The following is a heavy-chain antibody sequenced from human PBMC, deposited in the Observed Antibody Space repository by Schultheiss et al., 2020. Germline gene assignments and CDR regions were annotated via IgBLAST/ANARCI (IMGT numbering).Heavy chain of an antibody. CDR3: ARGGIAARRPLGY. J-gene: IGHJ4*02. V-gene: IGHV4-34*01. Sequence: SETLSLTCAVYGGSFSGYYWSWIRQPPGKGLEWIGEINHSGSTNYNPSLKSRVTISVDTSKNQFSLKLSSVTAADTAVYYCARGGIAARRPLGYWGQGTLVTVSS. CDR2: INHSGST. D-gene: IGHD6-6*01. CDR1: GGSFSGYY.